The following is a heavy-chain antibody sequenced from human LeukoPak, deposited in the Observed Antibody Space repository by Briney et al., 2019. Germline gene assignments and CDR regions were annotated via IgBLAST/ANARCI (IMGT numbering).Heavy chain of an antibody. CDR1: GGSISSYY. CDR3: ASQGTTVTTNWFDP. J-gene: IGHJ5*02. V-gene: IGHV4-4*07. D-gene: IGHD4-17*01. CDR2: IYTSGST. Sequence: PSETLSLTCTVSGGSISSYYWSWIRQPAGKGLEWIGRIYTSGSTNYNPSLKSRVTISVDTSKNQFSLKLSSVTAADTAVYYCASQGTTVTTNWFDPWGQGTLVTVSS.